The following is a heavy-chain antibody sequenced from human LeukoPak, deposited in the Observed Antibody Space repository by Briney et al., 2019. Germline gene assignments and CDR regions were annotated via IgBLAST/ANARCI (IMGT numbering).Heavy chain of an antibody. D-gene: IGHD3-10*01. CDR2: IYYSGSA. Sequence: PSETLSLTCTVSGGSVNNDDYYWSWIRQPPGKGLEWIAYIYYSGSASYNPSLRSRVTISVDTSKDQFSLKLSSVTAADTAVYYCARDSGSGSYYLNYWGQGTLVTVSS. CDR3: ARDSGSGSYYLNY. J-gene: IGHJ4*02. CDR1: GGSVNNDDYY. V-gene: IGHV4-31*03.